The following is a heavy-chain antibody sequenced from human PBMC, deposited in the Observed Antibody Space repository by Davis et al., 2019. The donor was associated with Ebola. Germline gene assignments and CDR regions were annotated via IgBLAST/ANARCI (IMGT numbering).Heavy chain of an antibody. Sequence: ASVKVSCKASGYTFTGYYMHWVRQAPGQGLEWMGRINPNSGGTNYAQKFQGRVTMTRDTSISTAYMELSRLRSDDTAVYYCARDPTYGSGSGIDYWGQGTLVTVSS. CDR1: GYTFTGYY. D-gene: IGHD3-10*01. V-gene: IGHV1-2*06. J-gene: IGHJ4*02. CDR2: INPNSGGT. CDR3: ARDPTYGSGSGIDY.